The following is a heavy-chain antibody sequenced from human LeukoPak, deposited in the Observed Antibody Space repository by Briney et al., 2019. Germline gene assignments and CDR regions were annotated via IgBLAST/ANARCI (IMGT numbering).Heavy chain of an antibody. J-gene: IGHJ4*02. Sequence: PGRSLRLSCAASGFTFSSYGMHWVRQAPGKGLEWVAVISYDGSNKYYADSVKGRFTISRDNSKNTLYVQMNSLRAEDTAVYYCARDPAVAGTLSFDYWGQGTLVTVSS. CDR2: ISYDGSNK. CDR1: GFTFSSYG. CDR3: ARDPAVAGTLSFDY. V-gene: IGHV3-30*03. D-gene: IGHD6-19*01.